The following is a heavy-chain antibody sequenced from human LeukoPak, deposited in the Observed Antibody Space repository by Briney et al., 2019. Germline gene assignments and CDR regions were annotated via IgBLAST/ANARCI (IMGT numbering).Heavy chain of an antibody. V-gene: IGHV4-34*09. J-gene: IGHJ5*02. CDR3: ARAPRGYSGYDFSYWFDP. CDR1: GGSFSGYY. D-gene: IGHD5-12*01. Sequence: SETLSLTCAVYGGSFSGYYWSWIRQHPGKGLEWIGYVSHSGSTYYNPSLESRLSISVDTSKNQFSLKLSSVTAADTAVYFCARAPRGYSGYDFSYWFDPWGQGTLVTVSS. CDR2: VSHSGST.